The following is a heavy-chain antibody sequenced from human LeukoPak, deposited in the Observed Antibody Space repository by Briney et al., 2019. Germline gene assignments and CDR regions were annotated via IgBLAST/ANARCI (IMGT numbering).Heavy chain of an antibody. CDR2: IKQDGSEK. D-gene: IGHD3-22*01. CDR1: GFTFSSYW. Sequence: GGSLRLSCAASGFTFSSYWMSWVRQAPGKGLEWVANIKQDGSEKYYADSVKGRFTISRDNAKNSLYLQMNSLRAEDTAVYYCARDSLNYYDSSGYYRTHPFDYWGQGTLVTVSS. CDR3: ARDSLNYYDSSGYYRTHPFDY. J-gene: IGHJ4*02. V-gene: IGHV3-7*01.